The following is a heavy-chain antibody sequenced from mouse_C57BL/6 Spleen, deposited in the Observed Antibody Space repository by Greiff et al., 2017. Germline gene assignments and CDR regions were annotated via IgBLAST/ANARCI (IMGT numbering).Heavy chain of an antibody. D-gene: IGHD1-1*01. J-gene: IGHJ2*01. CDR3: ARRIYYYGSLFDY. CDR2: INPNNGGT. V-gene: IGHV1-26*01. CDR1: GYTFTDYY. Sequence: VQLQQSGPELVKPGASVKISCKASGYTFTDYYMNWVKQSHGKSLEWIGDINPNNGGTSYNQKFKGKATLTVDKSSSTAYMELRSLTSEDSSVYYCARRIYYYGSLFDYWGQGTTLTVSS.